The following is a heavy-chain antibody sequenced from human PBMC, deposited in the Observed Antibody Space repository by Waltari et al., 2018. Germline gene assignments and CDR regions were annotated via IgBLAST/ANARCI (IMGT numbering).Heavy chain of an antibody. Sequence: EVQLVESGGGLVQPGGSLRLSCAASGFTFSRYSMNWVRQAPGKGLEWVSYISSSSSTIYYADSVKGRFTISRDNAKNSLYLQMNSLRAEDTAVYYCARKPGYSSGWYDYWGQGTLVTVSS. V-gene: IGHV3-48*01. D-gene: IGHD6-19*01. J-gene: IGHJ4*02. CDR3: ARKPGYSSGWYDY. CDR1: GFTFSRYS. CDR2: ISSSSSTI.